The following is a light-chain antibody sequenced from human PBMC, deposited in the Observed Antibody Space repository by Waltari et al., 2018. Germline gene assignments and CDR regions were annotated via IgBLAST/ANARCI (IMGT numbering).Light chain of an antibody. Sequence: QSALTQPASVSGSPGQSITISCSGTDSDVGAYHFVSWYQQHPGNAPHLIIYEVSNRPSGISNRFSASKSGNTASLTISGLQAEDEADYYCSSYTTSSAPGVFGTGTRVTVL. J-gene: IGLJ1*01. V-gene: IGLV2-14*01. CDR3: SSYTTSSAPGV. CDR2: EVS. CDR1: DSDVGAYHF.